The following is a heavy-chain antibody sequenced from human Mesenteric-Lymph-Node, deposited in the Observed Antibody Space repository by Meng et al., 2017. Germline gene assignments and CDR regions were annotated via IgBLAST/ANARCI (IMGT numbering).Heavy chain of an antibody. Sequence: SVKVSCKASGGTFNTYTISWVRQAPGQGLEWMGRITPMFGIVRYAQKFQGRVTIIADKSTSTAYMELSRLRSDDTAVYYCARVAVLRYFDWLLLHWGQGTLVTVSS. D-gene: IGHD3-9*01. J-gene: IGHJ4*02. CDR1: GGTFNTYT. V-gene: IGHV1-69*02. CDR3: ARVAVLRYFDWLLLH. CDR2: ITPMFGIV.